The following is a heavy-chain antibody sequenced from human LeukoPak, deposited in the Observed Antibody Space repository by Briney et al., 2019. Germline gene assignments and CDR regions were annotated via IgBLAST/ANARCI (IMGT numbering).Heavy chain of an antibody. V-gene: IGHV4-39*01. J-gene: IGHJ4*02. D-gene: IGHD3-10*01. Sequence: PSETLSLTCTVSGGSTSSSSYYWGWIRQPPGKGLEWIGSIYYSGSTYYNPSLKSRVTISVDTSKNQFSLKLSSVTAADTAVYYCARQGLYGYWGQGTLVTVSS. CDR3: ARQGLYGY. CDR2: IYYSGST. CDR1: GGSTSSSSYY.